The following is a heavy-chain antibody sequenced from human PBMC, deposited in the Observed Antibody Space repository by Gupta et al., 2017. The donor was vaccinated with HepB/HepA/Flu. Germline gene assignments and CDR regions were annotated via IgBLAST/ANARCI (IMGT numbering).Heavy chain of an antibody. J-gene: IGHJ4*02. CDR3: ANLARGGSTGSSYGMPGWYYFDS. V-gene: IGHV3-23*01. CDR1: GFTFKSYA. Sequence: EVQLLDSGGDLVQPGGSLRLSCAASGFTFKSYAMSWVRQAPGRGLEWVSAINAGGGTTYHADSVKGRFTISRDNSKNTLYLQMSSLRAEDTAVYFWANLARGGSTGSSYGMPGWYYFDSWGQGTLVTVSS. D-gene: IGHD5-18*01. CDR2: INAGGGTT.